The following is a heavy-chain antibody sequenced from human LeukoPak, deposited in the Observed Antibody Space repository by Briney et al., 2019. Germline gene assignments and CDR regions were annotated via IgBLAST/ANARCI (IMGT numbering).Heavy chain of an antibody. CDR1: GGSISSGGYS. D-gene: IGHD3-22*01. Sequence: NPSQTLSLTCAVSGGSISSGGYSWSWIRQPPGKGLEWIGYIYHSGSTYYNPSLKSRVTISVDRSKNQFSLKLSSVTAADTAVYYCARGGYDSSGSKYFDYWGQGTLSPSPQ. CDR3: ARGGYDSSGSKYFDY. J-gene: IGHJ4*02. CDR2: IYHSGST. V-gene: IGHV4-30-2*01.